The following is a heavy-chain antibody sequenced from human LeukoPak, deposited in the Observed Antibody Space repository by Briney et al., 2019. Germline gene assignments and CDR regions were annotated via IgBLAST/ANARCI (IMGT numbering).Heavy chain of an antibody. CDR2: INPNSGGT. D-gene: IGHD3-22*01. CDR3: ARDNYYDSSGYYPPDY. J-gene: IGHJ4*02. V-gene: IGHV1-2*02. CDR1: GYTFTCYY. Sequence: GASVKVSCKASGYTFTCYYMHWVRQAPGQGLEGMGWINPNSGGTNYAQKFQGRVTMTRDTSISTAYMELSRLRSDDTAVYYCARDNYYDSSGYYPPDYWGQGTLVTVSS.